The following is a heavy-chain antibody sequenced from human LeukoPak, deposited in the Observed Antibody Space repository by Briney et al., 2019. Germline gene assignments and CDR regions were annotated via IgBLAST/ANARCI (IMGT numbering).Heavy chain of an antibody. Sequence: SETLSLTCTVSGGPLSAYYWTWVRQPPGKGLEWIGYIYDSGSTNYNPSLKSRVTISVDTSKNQFSLKLTSVTAADTAVYYCATGETGSTLGGYWGQGTLVTVSS. CDR2: IYDSGST. CDR1: GGPLSAYY. D-gene: IGHD1-1*01. V-gene: IGHV4-59*01. J-gene: IGHJ4*02. CDR3: ATGETGSTLGGY.